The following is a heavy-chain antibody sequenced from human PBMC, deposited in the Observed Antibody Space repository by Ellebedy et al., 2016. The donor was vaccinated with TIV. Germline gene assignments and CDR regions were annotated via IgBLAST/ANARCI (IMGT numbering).Heavy chain of an antibody. Sequence: ASVKVSCKASGYTFTSYAMHWVRQAPGQRLEWMGWINAGNGNTKYSQKFQGRVTITRDTSASTAYMELSSLRSEDTAVYYCARQGEQYDYVWGSYRNGAFDIWGQGTMVTVSS. J-gene: IGHJ3*02. CDR1: GYTFTSYA. V-gene: IGHV1-3*01. D-gene: IGHD3-16*02. CDR3: ARQGEQYDYVWGSYRNGAFDI. CDR2: INAGNGNT.